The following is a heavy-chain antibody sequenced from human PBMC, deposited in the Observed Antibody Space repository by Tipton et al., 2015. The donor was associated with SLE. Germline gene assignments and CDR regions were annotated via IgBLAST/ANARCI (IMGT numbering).Heavy chain of an antibody. J-gene: IGHJ4*02. CDR2: IYQDGST. D-gene: IGHD3-3*01. CDR1: GYSISSGYF. Sequence: TLSLTCTVSGYSISSGYFWGWVRQPPGKGLEWIGTIYQDGSTYYNPSLKSRVTISVDTSKNQFSLDLTSVTATDTAVYYCARARFWSGFYFDYWGQGTLVTVSS. CDR3: ARARFWSGFYFDY. V-gene: IGHV4-38-2*02.